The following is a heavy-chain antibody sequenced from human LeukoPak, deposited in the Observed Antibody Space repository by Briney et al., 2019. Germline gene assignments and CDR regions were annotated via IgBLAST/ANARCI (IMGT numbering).Heavy chain of an antibody. V-gene: IGHV3-64D*06. J-gene: IGHJ6*02. CDR1: GFTFTSYA. D-gene: IGHD3/OR15-3a*01. CDR2: VNSNGDTT. Sequence: PGGSLRLSCSASGFTFTSYAMHWDRQAPGKGLEYVSAVNSNGDTTYYADSVKGRFTISRDNSKNTLYHQMSNLRAEDTAVYYCVKGTGTKYYYYGVDVWGQGTTVTVSS. CDR3: VKGTGTKYYYYGVDV.